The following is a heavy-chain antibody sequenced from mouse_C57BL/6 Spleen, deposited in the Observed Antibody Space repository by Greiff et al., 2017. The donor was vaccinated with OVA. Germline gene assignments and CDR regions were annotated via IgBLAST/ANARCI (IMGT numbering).Heavy chain of an antibody. CDR2: IYPGDGDT. Sequence: VQLQQSGPELVKPGASVKISCKASGYAFSSSWMNWVKQRPGKGLEWIGRIYPGDGDTNYNGKFKGKATLTADKSSSTAYMQLSSLTSEDSAVYVCARSFYEYDGAMDYWGQGTSVTVSS. CDR3: ARSFYEYDGAMDY. CDR1: GYAFSSSW. V-gene: IGHV1-82*01. D-gene: IGHD2-4*01. J-gene: IGHJ4*01.